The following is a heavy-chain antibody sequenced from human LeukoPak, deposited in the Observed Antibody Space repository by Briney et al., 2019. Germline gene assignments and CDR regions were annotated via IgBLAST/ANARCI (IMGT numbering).Heavy chain of an antibody. J-gene: IGHJ4*02. CDR2: ISSRSSTI. V-gene: IGHV3-48*04. Sequence: PGGSLRLSCAASGFTFSTYPMNWVRQAPGKGLEWVSYISSRSSTIYYADSVKGRFTISRDNAKNSLYLQMNSLRAEDTALYYCAKDVISSLAYWGQGTLVTVSS. CDR1: GFTFSTYP. CDR3: AKDVISSLAY. D-gene: IGHD6-13*01.